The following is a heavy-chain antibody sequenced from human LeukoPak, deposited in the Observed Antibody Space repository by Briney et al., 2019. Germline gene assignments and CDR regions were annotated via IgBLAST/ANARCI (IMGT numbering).Heavy chain of an antibody. CDR3: ARDNSQGDSAWWFDP. D-gene: IGHD1-26*01. Sequence: ASVKVSCKASGYTFTSYYMHWVRQAPGQGLEWMGIINPSGGSTSYAQKFQGRVTMTRDTSTGTVYMEVSSLKSEDTAVYYCARDNSQGDSAWWFDPWGQGTLVTVPS. CDR2: INPSGGST. V-gene: IGHV1-46*01. CDR1: GYTFTSYY. J-gene: IGHJ5*02.